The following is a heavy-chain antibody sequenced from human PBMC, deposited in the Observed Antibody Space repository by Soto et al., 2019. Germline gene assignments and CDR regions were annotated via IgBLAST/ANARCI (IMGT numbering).Heavy chain of an antibody. CDR1: GFTFSRYW. Sequence: EVQLVESGGGLVQPGGSLRLSCAASGFTFSRYWMSWVRQAPGKGLEWVASIKQDGSEKYYVDSVKGRFTISRDNAKNSLYLQMNSLRAEDTAVYYCARDGYYDILTGPIDYWGQGTLVTVSS. V-gene: IGHV3-7*01. CDR3: ARDGYYDILTGPIDY. J-gene: IGHJ4*02. CDR2: IKQDGSEK. D-gene: IGHD3-9*01.